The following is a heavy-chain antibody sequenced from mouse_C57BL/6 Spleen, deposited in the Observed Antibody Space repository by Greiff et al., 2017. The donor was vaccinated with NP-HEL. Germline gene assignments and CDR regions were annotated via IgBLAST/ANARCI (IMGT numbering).Heavy chain of an antibody. CDR3: TTFDGYSYYFDY. CDR1: GFNIKDDY. D-gene: IGHD2-3*01. Sequence: EVKLLESGAELVRPGASVKLSCTASGFNIKDDYMHWVKQRPEQGLEWIGWIDPENGDTEYASKFQGKATITADTSSNTAYLQLSSLTSEDTAVYYCTTFDGYSYYFDYWGQGTTLTVSS. CDR2: IDPENGDT. V-gene: IGHV14-4*01. J-gene: IGHJ2*01.